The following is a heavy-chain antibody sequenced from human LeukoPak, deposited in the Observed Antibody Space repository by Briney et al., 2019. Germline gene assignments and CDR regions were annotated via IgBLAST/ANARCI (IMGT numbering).Heavy chain of an antibody. CDR2: ISWNSNSI. CDR3: TKDSRWLQLYIRGAYFDF. CDR1: GFSFDDYA. J-gene: IGHJ4*02. Sequence: GGSLRLSCAASGFSFDDYAMHWVRQGPGKGLEWVSGISWNSNSIGYADSVKGRFTISRDNAKNYLYLQMNSLRPEDTALHYCTKDSRWLQLYIRGAYFDFWGQGTLVTVSS. V-gene: IGHV3-9*01. D-gene: IGHD5-24*01.